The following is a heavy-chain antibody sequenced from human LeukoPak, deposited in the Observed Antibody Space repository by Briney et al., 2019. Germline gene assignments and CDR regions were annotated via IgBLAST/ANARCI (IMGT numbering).Heavy chain of an antibody. CDR2: VFFTGST. Sequence: SETLSLTCTVSGDSIRSHYWSWIRQPPGKGREWVGHVFFTGSTTYNPTLEGRVTISIDPSGSQFSLKLTSVSAGDTAVYYCARVEWDLLGAHLWGQGSLLSVSS. J-gene: IGHJ4*02. CDR1: GDSIRSHY. CDR3: ARVEWDLLGAHL. V-gene: IGHV4-59*11. D-gene: IGHD3-3*01.